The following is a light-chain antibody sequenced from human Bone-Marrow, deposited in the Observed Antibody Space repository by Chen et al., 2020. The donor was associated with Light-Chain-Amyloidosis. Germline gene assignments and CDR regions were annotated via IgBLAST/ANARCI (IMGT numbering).Light chain of an antibody. CDR3: ATWDDRLIALV. Sequence: QSVLTQPPSTSGTPGQRVTISCSGSGSNIGSNYVYWYQQLPGTAPKLLIYRDNQRPSGVPARFSGSKSGTSASLAINGLRSEEEAEYYCATWDDRLIALVFGGGTKVTVL. CDR2: RDN. CDR1: GSNIGSNY. V-gene: IGLV1-47*01. J-gene: IGLJ3*02.